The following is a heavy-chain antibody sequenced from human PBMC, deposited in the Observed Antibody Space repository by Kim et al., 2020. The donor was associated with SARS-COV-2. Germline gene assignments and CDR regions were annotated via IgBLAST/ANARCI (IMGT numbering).Heavy chain of an antibody. CDR3: ARASWGRAGYFDY. CDR2: INHSGST. D-gene: IGHD6-19*01. J-gene: IGHJ4*02. V-gene: IGHV4-34*01. CDR1: GGSFSGYY. Sequence: SETLSLTCAVYGGSFSGYYWSWIRQPPGKGLEWIGEINHSGSTNYNPSLKSRVTISVDTSKNQFSLKLSSVTAADTAVYYCARASWGRAGYFDYWGQGT.